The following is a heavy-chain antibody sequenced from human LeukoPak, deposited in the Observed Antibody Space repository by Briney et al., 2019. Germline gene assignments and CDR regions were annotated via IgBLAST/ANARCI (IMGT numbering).Heavy chain of an antibody. CDR3: ANAREPPYRGIYYYFES. CDR2: IYYSGNT. CDR1: GDSITTSY. J-gene: IGHJ4*02. V-gene: IGHV4-59*01. Sequence: SETLSLTCTVSGDSITTSYWSWIRQPPGKGLEWIGYIYYSGNTNYNPSLRSRVTISVDTSKSQFSLHLTSVSAADTAVYYCANAREPPYRGIYYYFESWGQGTLVTVSS. D-gene: IGHD1-26*01.